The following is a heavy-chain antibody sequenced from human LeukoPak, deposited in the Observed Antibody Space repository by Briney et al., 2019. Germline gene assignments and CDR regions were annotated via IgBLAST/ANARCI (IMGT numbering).Heavy chain of an antibody. Sequence: GGSLRLSCAASGFTFDDYAMHWVRQAPGKGLEWVSGISWNSGSIGYADSVKGRFTISRDNAKNSLCLQMNSLRAEDTALYYCAKDGSSSYYYYMDVWGKGTTVTVSS. J-gene: IGHJ6*03. CDR3: AKDGSSSYYYYMDV. V-gene: IGHV3-9*01. CDR2: ISWNSGSI. CDR1: GFTFDDYA. D-gene: IGHD6-6*01.